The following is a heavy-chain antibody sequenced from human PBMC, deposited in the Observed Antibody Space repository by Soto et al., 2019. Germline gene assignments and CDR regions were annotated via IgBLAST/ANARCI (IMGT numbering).Heavy chain of an antibody. CDR3: AKAGDCSSTSCLAYYYYYGMDV. V-gene: IGHV3-74*01. J-gene: IGHJ6*02. CDR1: GFTFSNHW. Sequence: PGGSLRLSCGASGFTFSNHWMHWVRQTPGKGLVWVSRTNSDGSSTSYADSVKGRFTISRDNGKNTLYLQMNSLRAEDTAVYYCAKAGDCSSTSCLAYYYYYGMDVWGQGTTVTVSS. CDR2: TNSDGSST. D-gene: IGHD2-2*01.